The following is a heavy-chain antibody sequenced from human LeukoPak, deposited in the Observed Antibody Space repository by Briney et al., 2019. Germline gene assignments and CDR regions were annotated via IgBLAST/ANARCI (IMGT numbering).Heavy chain of an antibody. D-gene: IGHD3-9*01. J-gene: IGHJ5*02. CDR2: INYGGSA. CDR1: GFTFSSYA. Sequence: GSLRLSCAPSGFTFSSYAMHWVRQTPGKGREGMADINYGGSAYYNPSVKSRGSLSVDVSKNRFSLNLTSVTAADTALYFCARTHFDSLGWFDPWGQGIQVIVSS. CDR3: ARTHFDSLGWFDP. V-gene: IGHV4-34*01.